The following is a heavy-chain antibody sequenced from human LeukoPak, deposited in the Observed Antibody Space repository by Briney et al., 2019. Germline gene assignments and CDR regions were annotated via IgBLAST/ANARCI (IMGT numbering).Heavy chain of an antibody. D-gene: IGHD3-10*01. Sequence: SETLSLTCTVSGGSISSYYWGWIRQPPGKGLEWIGYIFYSGNTNYNPSLKSRVTISVDTSNTQFSLNLSSVTAADTAVYYCARFGDVWFGEDAFHIWGQGTMVTVSS. J-gene: IGHJ3*02. CDR2: IFYSGNT. CDR1: GGSISSYY. CDR3: ARFGDVWFGEDAFHI. V-gene: IGHV4-59*01.